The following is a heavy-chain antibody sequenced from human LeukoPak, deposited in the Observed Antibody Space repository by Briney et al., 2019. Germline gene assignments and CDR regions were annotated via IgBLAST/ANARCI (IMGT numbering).Heavy chain of an antibody. J-gene: IGHJ4*02. CDR1: GFTFDGYA. CDR2: ITRNSGSI. D-gene: IGHD7-27*01. V-gene: IGHV3-9*01. Sequence: GRSLRLSCAASGFTFDGYARHWVRQAPGKGLEWVSGITRNSGSIGYADSVKGRFTISRDNAKNSLYLQMNSLRAEDTALYYCAKDLVLTGGPTPSWGQGTLVTVSS. CDR3: AKDLVLTGGPTPS.